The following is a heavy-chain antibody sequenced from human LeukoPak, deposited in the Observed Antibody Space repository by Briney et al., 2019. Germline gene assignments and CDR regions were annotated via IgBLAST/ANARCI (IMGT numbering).Heavy chain of an antibody. Sequence: GGSLRLSCAASGFTFSSYAMSWVRQAPGKGLEWVSAIGGSGGSTYYADSVKGRFTISRDNSKNTLYLQMNSLRAEDTAVYYCAKEKDIVVVPAAMFGYFQHWGQGTLVTVSS. V-gene: IGHV3-23*01. D-gene: IGHD2-2*01. CDR3: AKEKDIVVVPAAMFGYFQH. J-gene: IGHJ1*01. CDR1: GFTFSSYA. CDR2: IGGSGGST.